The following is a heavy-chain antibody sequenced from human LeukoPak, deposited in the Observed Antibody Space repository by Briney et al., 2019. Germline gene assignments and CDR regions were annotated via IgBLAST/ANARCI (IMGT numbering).Heavy chain of an antibody. Sequence: PGASLRLSCAASGFTFTSYTMSWVRQAPGKGLEWVSAISGSGGTTYYADSVKGRFTISRDNSKNMLYLQMNSLRAEDTAVYYCAKLPYDFWLLGHIYYYMDVWGKGTTVTVSS. V-gene: IGHV3-23*01. J-gene: IGHJ6*03. CDR3: AKLPYDFWLLGHIYYYMDV. D-gene: IGHD3-3*01. CDR2: ISGSGGTT. CDR1: GFTFTSYT.